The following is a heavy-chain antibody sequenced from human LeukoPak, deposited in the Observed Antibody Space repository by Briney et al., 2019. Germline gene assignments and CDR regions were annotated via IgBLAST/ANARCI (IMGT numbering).Heavy chain of an antibody. J-gene: IGHJ5*02. V-gene: IGHV4-61*02. D-gene: IGHD4-11*01. CDR2: IYTSGST. CDR1: GGSISSGSYY. CDR3: ARDGFDSNYESWFDP. Sequence: PSETLSLTCTVSGGSISSGSYYWSWIRQPPGKGLEWIGRIYTSGSTNYNPSLKSRVTISVDTSKNQFSLKLSSVAAADTAVYYRARDGFDSNYESWFDPWGQGTLVTVSS.